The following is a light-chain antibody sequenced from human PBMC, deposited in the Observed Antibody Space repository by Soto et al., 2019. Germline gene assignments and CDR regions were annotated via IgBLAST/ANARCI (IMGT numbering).Light chain of an antibody. CDR2: GAS. J-gene: IGKJ1*01. Sequence: ELVLTQFPGTLSLSLGERAMLSFRASQRVSSSYLAWYQQKPGQAPRLLTYGASTRATGIPARFSGSGSGTDFTLTISSLEPEDCAVYYCQQYNHWSRTFGQGTRLDIK. CDR3: QQYNHWSRT. CDR1: QRVSSSY. V-gene: IGKV3-20*01.